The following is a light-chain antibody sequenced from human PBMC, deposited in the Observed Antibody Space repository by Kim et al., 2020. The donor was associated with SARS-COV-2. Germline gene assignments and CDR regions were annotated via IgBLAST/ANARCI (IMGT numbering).Light chain of an antibody. J-gene: IGKJ2*01. CDR3: QQRSRWPRT. V-gene: IGKV3-11*01. CDR2: DAF. CDR1: QSVSSY. Sequence: SLSPGERATLSCRASQSVSSYLAWYQQKPGQAPRLLIYDAFNRATGIPARFSGSGSGTDFTLTISSLEPEDFAVYYCQQRSRWPRTFGQGTKLEI.